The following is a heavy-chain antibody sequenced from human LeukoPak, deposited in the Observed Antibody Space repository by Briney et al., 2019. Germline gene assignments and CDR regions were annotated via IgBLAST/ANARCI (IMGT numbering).Heavy chain of an antibody. Sequence: SETLSLTCAVYSGSFSGYYWSWIRQPPGKGLEWIGEIYHSGSTNYNPSLKSRVTISVDTSKNQFSLKLNSVTAADTAVYYCARGFATVVRGVVLDFWGQGTLVTVSS. V-gene: IGHV4-34*01. CDR2: IYHSGST. CDR1: SGSFSGYY. J-gene: IGHJ4*02. CDR3: ARGFATVVRGVVLDF. D-gene: IGHD3-10*01.